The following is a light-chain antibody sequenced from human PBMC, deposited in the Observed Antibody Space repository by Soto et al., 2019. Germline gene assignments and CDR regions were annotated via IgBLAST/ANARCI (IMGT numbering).Light chain of an antibody. J-gene: IGLJ1*01. V-gene: IGLV2-14*01. Sequence: QYALTQPASVSGSPGQSITISCTGTSNDVGAYNYVSWYQQHLGKAPKLMIYEVSNRPSGISNRFSGSKSGNTASLTISGLQAEDEADYYCSSYTTSITYVFGTGTKLTVL. CDR1: SNDVGAYNY. CDR2: EVS. CDR3: SSYTTSITYV.